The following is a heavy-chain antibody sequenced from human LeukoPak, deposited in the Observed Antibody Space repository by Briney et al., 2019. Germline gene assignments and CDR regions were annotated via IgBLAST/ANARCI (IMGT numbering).Heavy chain of an antibody. J-gene: IGHJ4*02. CDR2: ISGTGGAT. CDR3: AKALTWIHLTLDY. V-gene: IGHV3-23*01. Sequence: GGSLRLSCAASGFTISNYAMSWVRQAPGKGLEWVSVISGTGGATYYADSVRGWFTISRDDPKNTLYLQMNSLRAEDTAVYYCAKALTWIHLTLDYWGQGTLVTVSS. D-gene: IGHD5-18*01. CDR1: GFTISNYA.